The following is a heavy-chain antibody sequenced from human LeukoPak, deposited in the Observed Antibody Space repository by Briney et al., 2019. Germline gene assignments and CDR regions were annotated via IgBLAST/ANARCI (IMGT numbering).Heavy chain of an antibody. CDR1: GYSFSTYW. CDR3: ARHPGGPCSTTNCAGSWCDY. V-gene: IGHV5-51*01. Sequence: GEPLKISCKCSGYSFSTYWNGWGRQMPGKGLEGMGVSYPGASDLRYSPPFQGQVTLSADKSPSTAYLQWSSLKASDTAMYYCARHPGGPCSTTNCAGSWCDYWGPGTLVTVSS. CDR2: SYPGASDL. J-gene: IGHJ4*02. D-gene: IGHD1-1*01.